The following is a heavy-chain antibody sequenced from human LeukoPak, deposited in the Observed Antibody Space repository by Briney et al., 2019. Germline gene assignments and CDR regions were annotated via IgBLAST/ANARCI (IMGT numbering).Heavy chain of an antibody. V-gene: IGHV3-23*01. CDR1: GFTFSSYS. CDR3: AKGSAVAAPRNWFDP. J-gene: IGHJ5*02. D-gene: IGHD6-19*01. CDR2: ISGSGGST. Sequence: GGSLRLSCAASGFTFSSYSMNWVRQAPGKGLEWVSAISGSGGSTYYADSVKGRFTISRDNSKNTLYLQMNSLRAEDTAVYYCAKGSAVAAPRNWFDPWGRGTLVTVSS.